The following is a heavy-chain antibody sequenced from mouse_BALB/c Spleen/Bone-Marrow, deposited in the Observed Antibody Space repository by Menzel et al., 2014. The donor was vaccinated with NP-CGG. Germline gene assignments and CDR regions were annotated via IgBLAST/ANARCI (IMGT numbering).Heavy chain of an antibody. CDR3: ANYVYWYYFDY. CDR1: GFNIKDTY. Sequence: EAHLVESGAELVKPGASVKLSCTASGFNIKDTYMHWVKQRPEQGLEWIGRIDPANGNTKYDPKFQGKATITADTSSNTAYLQLSSLTSEDTAVYYCANYVYWYYFDYWGQGTTLTVSS. J-gene: IGHJ2*01. CDR2: IDPANGNT. V-gene: IGHV14-3*02. D-gene: IGHD2-3*01.